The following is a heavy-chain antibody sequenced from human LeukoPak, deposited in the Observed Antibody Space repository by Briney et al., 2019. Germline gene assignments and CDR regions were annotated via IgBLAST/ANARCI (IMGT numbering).Heavy chain of an antibody. J-gene: IGHJ6*02. CDR1: GFTFSSYA. CDR3: AKPGGSSSPHYYYGMDV. Sequence: PGGSLRLSCAASGFTFSSYAMHWVRQAPGKGLEWVAVISYDGSNKYYADSVKGRFTISRDNSKNTLYLQMNSLRAEDTAVYYSAKPGGSSSPHYYYGMDVWGQGTTVTVSS. V-gene: IGHV3-30-3*02. CDR2: ISYDGSNK. D-gene: IGHD6-6*01.